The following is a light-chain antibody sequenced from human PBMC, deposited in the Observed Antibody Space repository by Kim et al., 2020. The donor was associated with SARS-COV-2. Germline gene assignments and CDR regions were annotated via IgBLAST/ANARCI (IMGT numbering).Light chain of an antibody. Sequence: QMVTISCTGSSSNIGAGYDVHWYHQLPGTAPKLLIYGDNSRPSGVPDRFAGSRSDTSASLAITGLQAEDEGDYYCQSYDSSLSGVVLGGGTKLTVL. J-gene: IGLJ2*01. CDR1: SSNIGAGYD. CDR2: GDN. CDR3: QSYDSSLSGVV. V-gene: IGLV1-40*01.